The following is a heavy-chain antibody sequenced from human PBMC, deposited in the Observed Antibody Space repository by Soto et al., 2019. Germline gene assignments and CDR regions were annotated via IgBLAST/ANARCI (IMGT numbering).Heavy chain of an antibody. D-gene: IGHD6-19*01. V-gene: IGHV3-73*01. CDR2: IRSKANSYAT. Sequence: GGSLRLSCAASGFTFSGSAMHWVRQASGKGLEWVGRIRSKANSYATAYEASVKGRFTISRDDSKNTAYLQMNSLKTEDTAVYYCTRGYSSGWYWHYYYGMDVWGQGTTVTVSS. CDR3: TRGYSSGWYWHYYYGMDV. J-gene: IGHJ6*02. CDR1: GFTFSGSA.